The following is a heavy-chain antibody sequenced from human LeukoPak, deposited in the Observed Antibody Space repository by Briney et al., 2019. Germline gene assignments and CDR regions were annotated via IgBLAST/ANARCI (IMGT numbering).Heavy chain of an antibody. D-gene: IGHD3-22*01. CDR3: AREIDSSGYYYRFDY. CDR2: IISIFGTA. J-gene: IGHJ4*02. V-gene: IGHV1-69*13. CDR1: GGTFSSYA. Sequence: SVKVSCKASGGTFSSYAISWVRQAPGQGLEWMGGIISIFGTANYAQKFQGRVTITADESTSTAYMELSSLRSEDTAVYYCAREIDSSGYYYRFDYWGQGTLVTVSS.